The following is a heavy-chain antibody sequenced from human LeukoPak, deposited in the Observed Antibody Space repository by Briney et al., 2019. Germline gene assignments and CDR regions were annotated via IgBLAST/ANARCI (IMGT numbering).Heavy chain of an antibody. V-gene: IGHV1-2*02. CDR1: GYTFSGYY. J-gene: IGHJ4*02. CDR2: IKPNSGGT. Sequence: ASVKVSCKASGYTFSGYYMQGVRQAPGQGLEWMGWIKPNSGGTDYAQKFQGRVTMTRDTSINTAYMELSRLTSDDTAVYYCARDHIAARSGFDSWGQGTLVTVSS. D-gene: IGHD6-6*01. CDR3: ARDHIAARSGFDS.